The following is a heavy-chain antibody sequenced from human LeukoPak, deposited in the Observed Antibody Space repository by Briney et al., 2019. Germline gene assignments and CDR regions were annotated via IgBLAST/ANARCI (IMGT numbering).Heavy chain of an antibody. V-gene: IGHV1-2*02. Sequence: ASVKVSCKASGYTFTGYYMHWVRQAPGQGLEWMGWINPNSGGTNYAQKLQGRVTMTTDTSTSTAYMELRSLRSDDTAVYYCARDAVTVAGRRDFDYWGQGTLVTVSS. CDR3: ARDAVTVAGRRDFDY. CDR2: INPNSGGT. J-gene: IGHJ4*02. D-gene: IGHD6-19*01. CDR1: GYTFTGYY.